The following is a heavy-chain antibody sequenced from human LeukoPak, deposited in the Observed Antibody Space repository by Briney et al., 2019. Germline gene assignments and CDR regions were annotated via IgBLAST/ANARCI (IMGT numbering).Heavy chain of an antibody. J-gene: IGHJ4*02. V-gene: IGHV4-39*07. D-gene: IGHD3-9*01. CDR1: GGSISSSSYY. CDR2: IYYSGST. CDR3: ARDIAYYDILTGPVVFDY. Sequence: SETLSLTCTVSGGSISSSSYYWGWIRQPPGKGLEWIGSIYYSGSTYYNPSLKSRVTISVDTSKNQFSLKLSSVTAADTAVYYCARDIAYYDILTGPVVFDYWGQGTLVTVSS.